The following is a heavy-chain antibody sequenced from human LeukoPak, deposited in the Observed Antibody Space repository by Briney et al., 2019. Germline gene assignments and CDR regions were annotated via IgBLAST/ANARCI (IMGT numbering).Heavy chain of an antibody. CDR2: IYYSGST. D-gene: IGHD1/OR15-1a*01. V-gene: IGHV4-38-2*02. J-gene: IGHJ6*03. CDR1: GFTFSSYG. Sequence: KAGGSLRLSCAASGFTFSSYGMHWVRQAPGKGLEWIGSIYYSGSTYYNPSLKSRVTISVDTSKNQFSLKLSSVTAADTAVYYCARDDPRNRYYYMDVWGKGTTVTVSS. CDR3: ARDDPRNRYYYMDV.